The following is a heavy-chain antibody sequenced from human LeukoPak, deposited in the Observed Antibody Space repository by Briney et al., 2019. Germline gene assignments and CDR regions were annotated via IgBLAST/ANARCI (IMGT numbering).Heavy chain of an antibody. CDR1: GGSFSGYY. J-gene: IGHJ4*02. CDR3: ARMNYDFWSGSSYYFDY. V-gene: IGHV4-34*01. D-gene: IGHD3-3*01. Sequence: SETLSLTCAVYGGSFSGYYWSWIRQPPGKGLEWIGEINHSGSTNYNPSLKSRVTISVDTSKNQFSLKLSSVTAADTAVYYCARMNYDFWSGSSYYFDYWGQGTLVTVSS. CDR2: INHSGST.